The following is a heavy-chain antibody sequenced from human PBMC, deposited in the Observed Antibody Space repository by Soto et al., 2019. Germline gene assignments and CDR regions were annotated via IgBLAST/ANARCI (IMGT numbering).Heavy chain of an antibody. CDR1: GFTFSSHW. Sequence: LRLSCAASGFTFSSHWMHWVRQAPGKGLVWVSQVSGDGRTTSYADSVEGRFTISRDNAKNTLYLQMNSLRADDTAVYYCVSYNWKYPFDYWGQGTLVTVSS. J-gene: IGHJ4*02. D-gene: IGHD1-7*01. CDR2: VSGDGRTT. V-gene: IGHV3-74*01. CDR3: VSYNWKYPFDY.